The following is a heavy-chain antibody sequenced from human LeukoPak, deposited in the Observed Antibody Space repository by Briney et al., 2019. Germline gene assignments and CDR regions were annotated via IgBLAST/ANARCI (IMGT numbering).Heavy chain of an antibody. J-gene: IGHJ3*02. Sequence: GASVKVSCKASGYTFTSYYMHWVRQAPGQGLEWMGIINPSGGSTSYAQKFQGRVTMTRDTSTSTVYMELSSLRSEDTAVYYCARESPESYSGSPRGAFDIWGQGTMVTVSS. CDR2: INPSGGST. V-gene: IGHV1-46*01. D-gene: IGHD1-26*01. CDR1: GYTFTSYY. CDR3: ARESPESYSGSPRGAFDI.